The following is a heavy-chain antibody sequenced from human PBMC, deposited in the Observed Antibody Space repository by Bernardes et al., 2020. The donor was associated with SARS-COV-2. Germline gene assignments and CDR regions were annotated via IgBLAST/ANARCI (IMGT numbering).Heavy chain of an antibody. CDR3: ARGYYYDSSGYYYVDYYYYYGMDV. J-gene: IGHJ6*02. Sequence: GGSLRLSCAASGFTFSSYGMHWVRQAPGKGLEWVAVIWYDGSNKYYADSVKGRFTISRDNSKNTLYLQMNSLRAEDTAVYYCARGYYYDSSGYYYVDYYYYYGMDVWGQGTTVNVYS. D-gene: IGHD3-22*01. V-gene: IGHV3-33*01. CDR2: IWYDGSNK. CDR1: GFTFSSYG.